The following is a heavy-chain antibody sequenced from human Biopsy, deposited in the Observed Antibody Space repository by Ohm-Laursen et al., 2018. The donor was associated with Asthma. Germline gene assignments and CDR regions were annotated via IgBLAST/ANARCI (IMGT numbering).Heavy chain of an antibody. V-gene: IGHV3-30*19. Sequence: SLRLSCSAARFTYEMHWARQAPGKGLEWVAVISYDGSSIYYADSVKGRFTISRDNSKNTLSLQMNSLTAEDTAVYYCAREGVAGTHIEDWGQGTLVTVSS. CDR3: AREGVAGTHIED. CDR2: ISYDGSSI. CDR1: RFTYE. J-gene: IGHJ4*02. D-gene: IGHD6-19*01.